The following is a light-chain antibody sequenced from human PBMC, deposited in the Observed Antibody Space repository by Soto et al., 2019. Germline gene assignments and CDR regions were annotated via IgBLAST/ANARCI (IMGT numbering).Light chain of an antibody. CDR1: QGISSY. CDR2: AAS. J-gene: IGKJ5*01. CDR3: QQYISYPIT. Sequence: DIQLTQSPSFLSASVGDRVTITCRASQGISSYLAWYQQKPGKAPKLLIYAASTLQSGVPSRFSGSGSGTDFTLTINSLQPEDFATYYCQQYISYPITFGQGTRLEIK. V-gene: IGKV1-9*01.